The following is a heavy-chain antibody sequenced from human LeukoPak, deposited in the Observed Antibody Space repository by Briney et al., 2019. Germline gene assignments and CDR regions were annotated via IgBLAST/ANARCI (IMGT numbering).Heavy chain of an antibody. Sequence: PGGSLRLSCAASGFTFSTSWMTWVRQAPGKGLDWLGNINPDGSRINYVDSVKGRFTFSRDNAKDSLFLQMNSLRAEDTAVFYCARDSGYNAFDIWGQGTMVTVSS. D-gene: IGHD5-12*01. CDR2: INPDGSRI. V-gene: IGHV3-7*01. CDR1: GFTFSTSW. CDR3: ARDSGYNAFDI. J-gene: IGHJ3*02.